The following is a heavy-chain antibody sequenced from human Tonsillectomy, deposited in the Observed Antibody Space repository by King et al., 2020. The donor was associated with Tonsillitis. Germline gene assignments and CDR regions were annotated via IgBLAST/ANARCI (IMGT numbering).Heavy chain of an antibody. D-gene: IGHD3-16*01. CDR1: GYSFTSYW. CDR2: IYPGDSDT. Sequence: QLVQSGAEVKKPGESLKISCKGSGYSFTSYWIAWVRQMPGKGLEWMGIIYPGDSDTRYSPSFQGQVTISADKSISTAYLQWNSLKASDTAMYYCARPVVDPQGGGSIQHWGQGTLVTVSS. V-gene: IGHV5-51*01. J-gene: IGHJ1*01. CDR3: ARPVVDPQGGGSIQH.